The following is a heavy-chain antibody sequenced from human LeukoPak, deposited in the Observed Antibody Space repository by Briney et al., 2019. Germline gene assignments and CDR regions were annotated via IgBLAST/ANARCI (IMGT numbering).Heavy chain of an antibody. CDR2: IKEDGSEK. Sequence: GGSLRLSCAASRFTFGRSWMNWVRQAPGKGLEWVANIKEDGSEKYYVDSVKGRFTISRDNAKNSLYLQMNSLRADDTAVYYCASVLVGAFDYWGQGTLVTVSS. CDR1: RFTFGRSW. J-gene: IGHJ4*02. CDR3: ASVLVGAFDY. D-gene: IGHD1-26*01. V-gene: IGHV3-7*01.